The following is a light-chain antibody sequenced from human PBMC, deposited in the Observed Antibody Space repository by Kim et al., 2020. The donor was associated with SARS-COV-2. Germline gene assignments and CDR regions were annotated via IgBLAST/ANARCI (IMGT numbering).Light chain of an antibody. V-gene: IGKV3-11*01. CDR2: DAS. CDR1: QSVSSY. CDR3: QQRGDWPYT. Sequence: EIVLTQSPATLSLSPGERATLSCRASQSVSSYLAWYQQKPGQAPRLLIYDASNRATGIPARFSGSGSGTDFTLTISSLEPEDFALYYCQQRGDWPYTFGQGTKLEI. J-gene: IGKJ2*01.